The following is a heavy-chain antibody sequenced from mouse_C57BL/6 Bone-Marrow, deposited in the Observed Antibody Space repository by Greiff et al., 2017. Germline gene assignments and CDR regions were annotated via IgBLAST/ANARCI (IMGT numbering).Heavy chain of an antibody. CDR3: ARKWDYDAMDY. V-gene: IGHV9-3*01. CDR1: GYTFTPYG. Sequence: QIQLVQSGHELKKPGETVKISCMASGYTFTPYGMSWVEQAPGKGLKWMGWINTYSGVPPYADDFKGRFAFSLETSASTAYLQINNLKNEDTATYFCARKWDYDAMDYWGQGTSVTVSS. J-gene: IGHJ4*01. D-gene: IGHD1-3*01. CDR2: INTYSGVP.